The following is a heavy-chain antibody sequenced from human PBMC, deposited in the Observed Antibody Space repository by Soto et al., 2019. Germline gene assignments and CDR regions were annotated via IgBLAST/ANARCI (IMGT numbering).Heavy chain of an antibody. V-gene: IGHV4-4*02. CDR3: ARVSGSYYYGMDV. CDR2: IYHSGST. J-gene: IGHJ6*02. D-gene: IGHD1-26*01. CDR1: GGSISSSNW. Sequence: QVQLQESGPGLVKPSGTLSLTCAVSGGSISSSNWWSWVRQPPGKGLEWIGEIYHSGSTNYTPSLKSRDTISVDKSKTQFSLKLSSVTAADTAVYYCARVSGSYYYGMDVWGQGTTVTVSS.